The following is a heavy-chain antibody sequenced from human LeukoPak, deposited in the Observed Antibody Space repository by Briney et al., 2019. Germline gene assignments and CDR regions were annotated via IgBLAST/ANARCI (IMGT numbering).Heavy chain of an antibody. CDR1: GGSISSYY. CDR2: IYTSGST. CDR3: TRDLDTSGWCNFDY. Sequence: SSETLPLTCTVSGGSISSYYWSWIRQPAGKGLEWIGRIYTSGSTNYNPSLKSRVTMSVDTSKNQFSLKLSSVTAADTAMYYCTRDLDTSGWCNFDYWGQGTLVTVSS. D-gene: IGHD6-19*01. V-gene: IGHV4-4*07. J-gene: IGHJ4*02.